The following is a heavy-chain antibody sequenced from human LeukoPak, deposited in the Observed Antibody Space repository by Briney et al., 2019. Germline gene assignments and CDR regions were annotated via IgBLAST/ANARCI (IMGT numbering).Heavy chain of an antibody. Sequence: SETLSLTCAVSGYSISSGYYWGWIRPPPGKGLEWIGSIYHSGSTYYNPSLKSRVTISVDTPKNQFSLKLSSVTAADTAVYYCAREIVGATGWFDPWGQGTLVTVSS. CDR1: GYSISSGYY. CDR3: AREIVGATGWFDP. J-gene: IGHJ5*02. V-gene: IGHV4-38-2*01. D-gene: IGHD1-26*01. CDR2: IYHSGST.